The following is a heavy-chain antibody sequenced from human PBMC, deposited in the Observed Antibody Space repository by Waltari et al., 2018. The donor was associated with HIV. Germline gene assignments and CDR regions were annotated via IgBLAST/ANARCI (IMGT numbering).Heavy chain of an antibody. D-gene: IGHD2-15*01. J-gene: IGHJ5*02. CDR2: ISGSGGST. CDR3: AKGGIVVVVAAFNWFDP. V-gene: IGHV3-23*01. CDR1: GFTFSSYA. Sequence: EVQLLESGGGLVQPGGSLRLSCAASGFTFSSYAMSWVRQAPGKGLEVVSAISGSGGSTYYADSVKGRFTISRDKSKNTLYLQMNSLRAEDTAVYYCAKGGIVVVVAAFNWFDPWGQGTLVTVSS.